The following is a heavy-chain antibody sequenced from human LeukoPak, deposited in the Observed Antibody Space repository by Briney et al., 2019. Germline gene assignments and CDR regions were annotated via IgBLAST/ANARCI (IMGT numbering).Heavy chain of an antibody. CDR2: ISGIGGST. CDR3: ANLIPVAATPFDY. Sequence: GGSLRLSCAASGFTFSNYAMSWVRQAPGKGLEWVSVISGIGGSTYYADSAKGRFTISRDNSKNTLYLQMNSLRAEDTAVYYCANLIPVAATPFDYWGRGSLVTVSS. J-gene: IGHJ4*02. V-gene: IGHV3-23*01. D-gene: IGHD6-19*01. CDR1: GFTFSNYA.